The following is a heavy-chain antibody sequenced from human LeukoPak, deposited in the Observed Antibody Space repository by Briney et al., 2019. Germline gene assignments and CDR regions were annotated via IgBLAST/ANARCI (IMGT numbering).Heavy chain of an antibody. CDR3: ARQDYYYGMDV. J-gene: IGHJ6*02. CDR1: GGSFSGYY. CDR2: INHSGST. V-gene: IGHV4-34*01. Sequence: SETLSLTCAVYGGSFSGYYWSWIRQPPGKGLEWIGEINHSGSTNYNPSLKSRVTISVDTSKNQFSLKLSSVTAADTAVYYCARQDYYYGMDVWGQGTTVTVSS.